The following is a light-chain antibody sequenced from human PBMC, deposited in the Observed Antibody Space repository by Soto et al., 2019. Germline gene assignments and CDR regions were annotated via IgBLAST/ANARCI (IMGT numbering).Light chain of an antibody. V-gene: IGLV1-51*01. CDR1: SSNIGINY. J-gene: IGLJ3*02. CDR3: GTWDSSLTTNWV. CDR2: DNN. Sequence: QSVLTQPPSVSAAPGQKVTISCSGSSSNIGINYVSWYQQLPGTAPKLLIYDNNKRPSGVPDRFSGSKSGTSATLGITGLQTGDEADYYCGTWDSSLTTNWVFGGGTKVTVL.